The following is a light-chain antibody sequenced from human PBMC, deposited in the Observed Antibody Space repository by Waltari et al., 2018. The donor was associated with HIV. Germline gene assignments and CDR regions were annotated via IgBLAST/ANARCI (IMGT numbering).Light chain of an antibody. CDR3: QQLQTYPRT. V-gene: IGKV1-9*01. CDR1: HGISHY. Sequence: DIQLTQSPSVLSASVGDRVTITCRASHGISHYVSWYQQKPGKAPKLLIFLTSTLQSGVPSRFGGSGSETEFTLTLSSLQPEDSATYYCQQLQTYPRTCGQGTKVEIK. CDR2: LTS. J-gene: IGKJ1*01.